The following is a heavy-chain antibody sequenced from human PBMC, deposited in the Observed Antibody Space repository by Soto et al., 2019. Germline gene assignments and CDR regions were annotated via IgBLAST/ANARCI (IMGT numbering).Heavy chain of an antibody. CDR1: GFTFSNAW. D-gene: IGHD5-18*01. Sequence: GVLRLSCAASGFTFSNAWMNWVRQAPGKGLEWVGRIKSKTDGGTTDYAAPVKGRFTISRDDSKNTLYLQMNSLKTEDTAVYYCTTGSGAAMVTSFDYWGQGTLVTVSS. J-gene: IGHJ4*02. CDR3: TTGSGAAMVTSFDY. V-gene: IGHV3-15*07. CDR2: IKSKTDGGTT.